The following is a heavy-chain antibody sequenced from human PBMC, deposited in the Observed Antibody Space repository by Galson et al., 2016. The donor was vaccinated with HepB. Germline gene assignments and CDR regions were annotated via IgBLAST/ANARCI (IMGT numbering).Heavy chain of an antibody. Sequence: SLRLSCAASGFTFDDYAMHWVRQAPGKGLEWVSGISGRKTYYADSVKGRFTISRDSSETTLYLQMNTMGAEDTAFYYCARKLASVPGTLFDHWGQGTLVTVPS. D-gene: IGHD6-19*01. CDR1: GFTFDDYA. CDR3: ARKLASVPGTLFDH. CDR2: ISGRKT. V-gene: IGHV3-23*01. J-gene: IGHJ4*02.